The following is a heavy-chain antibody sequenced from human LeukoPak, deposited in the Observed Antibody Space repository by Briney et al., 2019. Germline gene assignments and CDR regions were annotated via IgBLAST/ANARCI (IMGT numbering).Heavy chain of an antibody. CDR2: INHSGST. CDR3: ARSGEGSTIDY. CDR1: GGSFSGYY. J-gene: IGHJ4*02. Sequence: SETLSLTCAVYGGSFSGYYWSWIRQPPGKGLEWIGEINHSGSTNYNPSLKSRVTISVDTSKNQFSLKLSSVTAADTAVYYCARSGEGSTIDYWGQGTLVTVSS. D-gene: IGHD3-10*01. V-gene: IGHV4-34*01.